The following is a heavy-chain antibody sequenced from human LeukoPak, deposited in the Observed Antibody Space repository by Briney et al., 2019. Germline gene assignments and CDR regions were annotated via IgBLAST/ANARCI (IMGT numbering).Heavy chain of an antibody. D-gene: IGHD6-19*01. V-gene: IGHV2-5*02. CDR1: GFSLSTSGVG. J-gene: IGHJ4*02. CDR2: IYWDDDK. CDR3: AHTGPSYLGGWVTGSFDY. Sequence: SGPTLVNPTQTLTLTCTFSGFSLSTSGVGVGWIRQPPGKALEWLAVIYWDDDKRYSRSLKSRLTITKDTSTNQVVLTMTNLDPVDTATYYCAHTGPSYLGGWVTGSFDYWGQGTLVTVSS.